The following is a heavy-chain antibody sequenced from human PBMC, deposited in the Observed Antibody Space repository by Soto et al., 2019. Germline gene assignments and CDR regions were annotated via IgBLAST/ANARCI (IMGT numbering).Heavy chain of an antibody. Sequence: QVPLVQSGAEVKKPGASVKVSCQVSGYTLTELSMHWVRQAPGKGLEWMGGFDPEDGETIYAQKFQGRVTMTEDTSTDTGYMELSSLRSEDTAVYYCATKGPGIAVAGGGYYYGMDVWGQGTTVTVSS. CDR1: GYTLTELS. D-gene: IGHD6-19*01. CDR2: FDPEDGET. CDR3: ATKGPGIAVAGGGYYYGMDV. V-gene: IGHV1-24*01. J-gene: IGHJ6*02.